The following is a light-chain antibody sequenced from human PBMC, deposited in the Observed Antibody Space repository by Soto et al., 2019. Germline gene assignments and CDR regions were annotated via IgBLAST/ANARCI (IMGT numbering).Light chain of an antibody. V-gene: IGKV3-15*01. CDR2: GAS. J-gene: IGKJ3*01. CDR1: QSVSST. CDR3: QQYNNWPFT. Sequence: EIVMTQSPATLSVSPGERATLSCRASQSVSSTLAWYQQKPGQAPSLLIYGASTRATGIPARFSGSGSGTEFTLTISSLQSEDFAVYYCQQYNNWPFTFGPGTKVDIK.